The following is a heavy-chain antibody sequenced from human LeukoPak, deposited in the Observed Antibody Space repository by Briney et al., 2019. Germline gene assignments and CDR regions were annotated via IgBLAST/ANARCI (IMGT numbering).Heavy chain of an antibody. D-gene: IGHD3-3*01. Sequence: ASVKVSCKVSGYTLTELSMHWVRQAPGKGLEWMGGFDPEDGETIYAQKFQGRVTMTEDTSTDTAYMELSSLRSEDTAVYYCATWSGPYPPPHYWGQGTLVTVSS. CDR1: GYTLTELS. CDR2: FDPEDGET. V-gene: IGHV1-24*01. CDR3: ATWSGPYPPPHY. J-gene: IGHJ4*02.